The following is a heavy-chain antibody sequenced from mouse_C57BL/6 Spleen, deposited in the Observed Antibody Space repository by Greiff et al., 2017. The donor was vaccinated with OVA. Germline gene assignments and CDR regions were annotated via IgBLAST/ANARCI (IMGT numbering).Heavy chain of an antibody. CDR1: GFTFSDYY. D-gene: IGHD1-1*01. CDR2: INYDGSST. Sequence: EVQRVESEGGLVQPGSSMKLSCTASGFTFSDYYMAWVRQVPEKGLEWVANINYDGSSTYYLDSLKSRFIISRDNAKNILYLQMSSLKSEDTATYYCARDLGGNYLDYWGQGTTLTVSS. V-gene: IGHV5-16*01. CDR3: ARDLGGNYLDY. J-gene: IGHJ2*01.